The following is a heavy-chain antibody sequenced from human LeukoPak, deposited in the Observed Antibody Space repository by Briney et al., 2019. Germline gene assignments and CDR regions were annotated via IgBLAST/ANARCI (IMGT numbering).Heavy chain of an antibody. CDR1: GYSFTSYW. V-gene: IGHV5-51*01. Sequence: GECLKVSCKGSGYSFTSYWIGWVRQMPGKGLEWMGIIYPGDSDTRYSPSFQGQVSISADKSISTAYLQWSSLKASDTAMYYCARQLTYYDSSGYCFDYWGQGTLVTVSS. J-gene: IGHJ4*02. CDR3: ARQLTYYDSSGYCFDY. D-gene: IGHD3-22*01. CDR2: IYPGDSDT.